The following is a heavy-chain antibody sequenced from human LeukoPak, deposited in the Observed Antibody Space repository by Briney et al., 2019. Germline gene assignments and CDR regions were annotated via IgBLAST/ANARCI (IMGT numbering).Heavy chain of an antibody. CDR2: IYYSGST. J-gene: IGHJ4*02. CDR3: ARVGALYFDY. Sequence: PSETLSLTCSVSGHSITTDYWIWVRQPPGKGLEWLGYIYYSGSTNYNPSLKSRVTISVDRSKNQFSLKLSSVTAADTAVYYCARVGALYFDYWGQGTLVTVSS. D-gene: IGHD1-26*01. V-gene: IGHV4-59*12. CDR1: GHSITTDY.